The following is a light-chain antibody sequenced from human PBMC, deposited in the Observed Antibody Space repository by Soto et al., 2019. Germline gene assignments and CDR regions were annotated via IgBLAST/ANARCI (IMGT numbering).Light chain of an antibody. CDR1: KWGDKY. CDR3: KAWDSRTAV. CDR2: QDS. V-gene: IGLV3-1*01. Sequence: SYELTQPPSVSVSPGQTASITCSGDKWGDKYACWYKQQPGQCPVLVIYQDSKRPSGIPERFSGSNSGNTATLTISGTKAMDEADYYCKAWDSRTAVFGGGTKLTVL. J-gene: IGLJ2*01.